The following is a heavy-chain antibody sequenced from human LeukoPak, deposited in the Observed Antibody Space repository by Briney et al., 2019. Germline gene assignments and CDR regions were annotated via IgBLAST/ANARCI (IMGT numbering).Heavy chain of an antibody. J-gene: IGHJ4*02. CDR3: AKDRGDYDFWSGYYPFDY. D-gene: IGHD3-3*01. V-gene: IGHV3-23*01. Sequence: GGSLRLSCAASGFTLSSYAMSWVRQAPGKGLEWVSAISGSGGSTYYADSVKGRFTISRDNSKNTLYLQMNSLRAEDTAVYYCAKDRGDYDFWSGYYPFDYWGQGTLVTVSS. CDR2: ISGSGGST. CDR1: GFTLSSYA.